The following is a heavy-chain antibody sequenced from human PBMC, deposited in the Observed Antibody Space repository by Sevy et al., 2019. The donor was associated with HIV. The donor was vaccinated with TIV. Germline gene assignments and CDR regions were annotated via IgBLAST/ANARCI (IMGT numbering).Heavy chain of an antibody. D-gene: IGHD6-13*01. V-gene: IGHV1-69*06. J-gene: IGHJ6*03. CDR3: AGLIAAAGIYYYYYMDV. CDR2: IIPIFGTA. CDR1: GGTFSSYA. Sequence: ASVKVSCKASGGTFSSYAISWVRQAPGQGLEWMGGIIPIFGTANYAQKFQGRVRITADKSTSTAYMELSSLRSEDTAVYYCAGLIAAAGIYYYYYMDVWGKGTTVTVSS.